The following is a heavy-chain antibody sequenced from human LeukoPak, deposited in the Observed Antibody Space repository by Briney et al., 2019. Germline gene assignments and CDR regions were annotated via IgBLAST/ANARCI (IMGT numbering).Heavy chain of an antibody. CDR2: IYTSGST. Sequence: SETLSLTCTVSGGSISSGSYYWRWIRQPAGTGLEWLGRIYTSGSTNYNPSLKSRVTISVDTSKNQFSLKLSSVTAADTAVYYCARDDFGDSGAFDIWGQGTMVTVSS. D-gene: IGHD3-3*01. CDR3: ARDDFGDSGAFDI. V-gene: IGHV4-61*02. CDR1: GGSISSGSYY. J-gene: IGHJ3*02.